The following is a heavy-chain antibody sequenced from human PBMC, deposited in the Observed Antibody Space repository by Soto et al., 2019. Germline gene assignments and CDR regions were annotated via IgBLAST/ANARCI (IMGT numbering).Heavy chain of an antibody. CDR3: ARGQCSSASCFYFDY. CDR1: GYTFTSYA. CDR2: INAGNGNT. Sequence: ASVKVSCKASGYTFTSYAMHWVRQAPGQRLEWMGWINAGNGNTKYSQKFQGRVTITRDTSASTAYMELSSLRSEDTAVYYCARGQCSSASCFYFDYWGQGSLVTVS. D-gene: IGHD2-2*01. J-gene: IGHJ4*02. V-gene: IGHV1-3*01.